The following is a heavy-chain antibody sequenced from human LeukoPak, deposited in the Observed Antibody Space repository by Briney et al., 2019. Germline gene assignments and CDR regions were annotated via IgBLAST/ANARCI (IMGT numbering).Heavy chain of an antibody. CDR2: INPNSGGT. CDR1: GHTFTGYY. J-gene: IGHJ6*02. Sequence: ASVKVSCKASGHTFTGYYMHWVRQAPGQGLEWMGWINPNSGGTNYAQKFQGRVTMTRDTSISTAYMELSRLRSDDTAVYYCARDPYSSSWYPWDRVVYYYYGMDVWGQGTTVTVSS. V-gene: IGHV1-2*02. D-gene: IGHD6-13*01. CDR3: ARDPYSSSWYPWDRVVYYYYGMDV.